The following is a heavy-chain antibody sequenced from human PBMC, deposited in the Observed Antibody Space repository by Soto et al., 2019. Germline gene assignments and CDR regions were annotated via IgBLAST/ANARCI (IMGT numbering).Heavy chain of an antibody. CDR2: IWYDGSNK. Sequence: GGSLRLSCAASGFTFSSYGMHWVRQAPGKGLEWVAVIWYDGSNKYYADPVKGRFTISRDNSKNTLYLQMNSLRAEDTAVYYCARSGSHKYYYYGMDVWGQGTTVTVSS. J-gene: IGHJ6*02. V-gene: IGHV3-33*01. CDR3: ARSGSHKYYYYGMDV. CDR1: GFTFSSYG. D-gene: IGHD3-10*01.